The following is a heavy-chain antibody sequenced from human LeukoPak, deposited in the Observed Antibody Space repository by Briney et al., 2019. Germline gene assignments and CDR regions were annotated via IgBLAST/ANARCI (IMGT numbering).Heavy chain of an antibody. J-gene: IGHJ3*02. CDR2: ISYIGTT. D-gene: IGHD4-17*01. CDR1: GDSFSSHY. V-gene: IGHV4-59*11. Sequence: SETLSLTCAVSGDSFSSHYWTWIRQPPGRGLEWIGYISYIGTTTYNPSPKSRVTISIATSKNQFSLKLSSVTTADTAVYYCARDLVTVTKGFDIWGLGTMVSVSS. CDR3: ARDLVTVTKGFDI.